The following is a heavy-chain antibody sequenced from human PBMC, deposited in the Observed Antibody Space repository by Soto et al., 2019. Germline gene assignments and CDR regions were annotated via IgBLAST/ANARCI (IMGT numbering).Heavy chain of an antibody. V-gene: IGHV1-69*13. CDR3: ARDPGYSYGYGYYYGMDV. J-gene: IGHJ6*02. Sequence: SVKVSCKASGGTFSSYAISWVRQAPGQGLEWMGGSIPIFGTANYAQKFQGRVTITADESTSTAYMELSSLRSEDTAVYYCARDPGYSYGYGYYYGMDVWGQGTTVTVSS. CDR1: GGTFSSYA. D-gene: IGHD5-18*01. CDR2: SIPIFGTA.